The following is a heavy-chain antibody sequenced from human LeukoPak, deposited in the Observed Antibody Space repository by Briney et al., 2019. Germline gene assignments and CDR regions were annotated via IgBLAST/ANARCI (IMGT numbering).Heavy chain of an antibody. J-gene: IGHJ4*02. CDR3: ARDKPTKYCSSTSCYPDY. V-gene: IGHV1-69*04. CDR1: GGTFSNYA. Sequence: SVKVSCKASGGTFSNYAISWVRQAPGQGLEWMGRIIPILGIANYAQKFPGRVTITADKSRSTAYMELSSLRSEDTAVYYCARDKPTKYCSSTSCYPDYWGQGTLVTVSS. D-gene: IGHD2-2*01. CDR2: IIPILGIA.